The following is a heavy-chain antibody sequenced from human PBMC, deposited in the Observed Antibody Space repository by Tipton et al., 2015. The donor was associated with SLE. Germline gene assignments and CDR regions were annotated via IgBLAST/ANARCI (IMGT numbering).Heavy chain of an antibody. V-gene: IGHV4-31*03. CDR2: IYYSGST. J-gene: IGHJ3*02. CDR3: ASEHRGAFDI. D-gene: IGHD1-14*01. Sequence: LRLSCTVSGGSISSGGYYWSWIRQHPGKGLEWIGYIYYSGSTYYNPSLKSRVTISVDTSKNQFSLKLSSVTAADTAVYYCASEHRGAFDIWGQGTMVTVSS. CDR1: GGSISSGGYY.